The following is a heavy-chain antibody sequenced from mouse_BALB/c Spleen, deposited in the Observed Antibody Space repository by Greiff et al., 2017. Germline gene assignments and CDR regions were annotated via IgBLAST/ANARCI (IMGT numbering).Heavy chain of an antibody. J-gene: IGHJ3*01. D-gene: IGHD1-1*01. CDR1: GFSLSRYS. V-gene: IGHV2-6-4*01. Sequence: QVQLKESGPGLVAPSQSLSITCTVSGFSLSRYSVHWVRQPPGKGLEWLGMIWGGGSTDYNSALKSRLSISKDNSKSQVFLKMNSLQTDDTAMYYCARNWGTTVVERTWFAYWGQGTLVTVSA. CDR2: IWGGGST. CDR3: ARNWGTTVVERTWFAY.